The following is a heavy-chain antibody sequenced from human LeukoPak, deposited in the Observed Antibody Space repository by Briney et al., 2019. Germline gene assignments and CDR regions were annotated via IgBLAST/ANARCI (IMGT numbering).Heavy chain of an antibody. CDR3: ARDISDGYSHYFDY. J-gene: IGHJ4*02. D-gene: IGHD1-1*01. CDR1: GGSLSSYY. V-gene: IGHV4-59*01. Sequence: SETLSLTCTVSGGSLSSYYWSWVRQPPGKGLEWIGYIYYSGSTNYNPSLKSRVTISVDTSKNQFSLKLSSVTAADTAVYYCARDISDGYSHYFDYWGQGTLVTVSS. CDR2: IYYSGST.